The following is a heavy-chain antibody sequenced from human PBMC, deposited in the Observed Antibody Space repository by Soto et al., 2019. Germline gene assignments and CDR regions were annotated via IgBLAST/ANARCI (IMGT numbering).Heavy chain of an antibody. D-gene: IGHD6-19*01. Sequence: EVQLVESGGGLVQPGGSLRLSCAASGFTFSSYAMTWVRQAPGKGLDWVSSISTSGGSTYYADSVKGRFTISRDNSKNTLYLQMTSLRAEDTAVYYCAKSRVAVAGTEDYWGQGTLVTVSS. V-gene: IGHV3-23*04. CDR2: ISTSGGST. CDR3: AKSRVAVAGTEDY. J-gene: IGHJ4*02. CDR1: GFTFSSYA.